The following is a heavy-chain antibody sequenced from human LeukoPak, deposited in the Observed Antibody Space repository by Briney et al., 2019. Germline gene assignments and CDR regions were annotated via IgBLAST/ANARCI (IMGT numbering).Heavy chain of an antibody. Sequence: GGSLRLSCAASGFTFSSYGMHWVRQAPGKGLEWVAVIWYDGSNKYYADSVKGRFTISRDNSKNTLYLQMNSLRAEDTAVYYCAKFATVDLRGWFDPWGQGTLVTVSS. D-gene: IGHD4-23*01. V-gene: IGHV3-33*06. CDR2: IWYDGSNK. CDR1: GFTFSSYG. J-gene: IGHJ5*02. CDR3: AKFATVDLRGWFDP.